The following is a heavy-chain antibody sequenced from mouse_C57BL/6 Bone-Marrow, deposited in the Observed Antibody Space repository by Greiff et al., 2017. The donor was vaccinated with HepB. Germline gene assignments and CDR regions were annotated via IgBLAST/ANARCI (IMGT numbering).Heavy chain of an antibody. CDR2: INYDGSST. J-gene: IGHJ2*01. CDR3: TRDGGWDYFDY. CDR1: GFTFSDYY. Sequence: DVMLVESEGGLVQPGSSMKLSCTASGFTFSDYYMAWVRQVPEKGLEWVANINYDGSSTYYLDSLKSRFIISRDNARNTLYLQMSSLKSEDTAMYYCTRDGGWDYFDYWGQGTTLTVSS. V-gene: IGHV5-16*01. D-gene: IGHD3-3*01.